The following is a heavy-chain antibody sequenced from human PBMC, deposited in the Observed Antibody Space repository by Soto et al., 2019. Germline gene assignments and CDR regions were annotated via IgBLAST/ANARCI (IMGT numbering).Heavy chain of an antibody. CDR1: GYSFISFW. CDR3: VRSPSFGYNSVFFDY. V-gene: IGHV5-51*01. Sequence: GESLKISCKGSGYSFISFWIAWVRQMPGKGLEWMGIIYPGDSDTTYSPSFQGQVTISADKSISTAYLQWGSLKASDTAMYFCVRSPSFGYNSVFFDYWGQGTLVTVSS. CDR2: IYPGDSDT. D-gene: IGHD2-2*02. J-gene: IGHJ4*02.